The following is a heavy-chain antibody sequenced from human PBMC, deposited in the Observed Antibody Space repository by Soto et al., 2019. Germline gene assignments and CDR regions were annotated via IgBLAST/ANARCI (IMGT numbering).Heavy chain of an antibody. CDR3: ARDLGVVPAANRARAYYYGMDV. D-gene: IGHD2-2*01. CDR2: ISSSSSYT. V-gene: IGHV3-11*05. CDR1: GFTFSDYY. Sequence: GGSLRLSCAASGFTFSDYYMSWIRQAPGKGLEWVSYISSSSSYTNYADSVKGRFTISRDNAKNSLYLQMNSLRAEDTAVYYCARDLGVVPAANRARAYYYGMDVWGQGTTVTVSS. J-gene: IGHJ6*02.